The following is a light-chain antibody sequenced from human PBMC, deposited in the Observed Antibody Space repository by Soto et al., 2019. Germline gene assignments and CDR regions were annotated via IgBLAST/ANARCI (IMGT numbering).Light chain of an antibody. CDR2: SHR. CDR3: QSYDSSLSSYV. Sequence: QSVLTQAPSVAVAPGQRVTISCTGSSSNTGTVYHVHWYQQYPRPAPKLLLSSHRHRPSGVPDGFSGSKSGSSASLAITGLQDEDEADYHCQSYDSSLSSYVFGSRTKVTV. J-gene: IGLJ1*01. V-gene: IGLV1-40*01. CDR1: SSNTGTVYH.